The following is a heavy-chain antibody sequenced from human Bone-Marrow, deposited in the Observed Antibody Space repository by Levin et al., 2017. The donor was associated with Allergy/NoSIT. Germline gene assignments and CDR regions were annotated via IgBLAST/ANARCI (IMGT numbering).Heavy chain of an antibody. CDR2: TTDKAKSYTA. J-gene: IGHJ4*02. D-gene: IGHD6-19*01. V-gene: IGHV3-72*01. CDR3: AREGYNSGPDLEY. CDR1: GFTFSAHY. Sequence: GESLKISCAASGFTFSAHYMDWVRQAPGKGLEWVGRTTDKAKSYTAEYAASVKGRFTISRDDSKNSLYLQMNSLKTEDTAVYYCAREGYNSGPDLEYWGQGTPVTVSS.